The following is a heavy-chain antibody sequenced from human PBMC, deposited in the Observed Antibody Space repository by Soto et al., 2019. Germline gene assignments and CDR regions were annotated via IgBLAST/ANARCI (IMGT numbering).Heavy chain of an antibody. CDR2: ISYDGSDK. V-gene: IGHV3-30*18. J-gene: IGHJ4*02. CDR3: AKALGELSPESYDY. Sequence: QVQLVESGGGVVQPGRSLRLSCAASGFTFSNYAMHWVRQAPGKGLEWVAVISYDGSDKYYADSVTGRFTISRDNSKSTLNMQMNSLRADDTAVYYCAKALGELSPESYDYWGQGTLITVSS. CDR1: GFTFSNYA. D-gene: IGHD3-16*02.